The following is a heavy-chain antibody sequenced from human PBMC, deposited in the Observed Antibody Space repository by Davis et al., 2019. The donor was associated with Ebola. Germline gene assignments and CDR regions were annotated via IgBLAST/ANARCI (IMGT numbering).Heavy chain of an antibody. J-gene: IGHJ3*02. CDR3: ARDSLRFLEWLLLAFDI. Sequence: PGGSLRLSCAASGFTFSSYSMNWVRQAPGKGLEWVSYISSSSSTIYYADSVKGRFTISRDNAKNSLYLQMNSLRDEDTAVYYCARDSLRFLEWLLLAFDIWGQGTMVTVSS. CDR1: GFTFSSYS. V-gene: IGHV3-48*02. CDR2: ISSSSSTI. D-gene: IGHD3-3*01.